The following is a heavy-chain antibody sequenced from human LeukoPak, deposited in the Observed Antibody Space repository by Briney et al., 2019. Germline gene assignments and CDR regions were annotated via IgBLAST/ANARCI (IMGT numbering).Heavy chain of an antibody. V-gene: IGHV4-38-2*02. J-gene: IGHJ3*02. CDR1: GYSITGGYY. Sequence: SETLSLTCTVSGYSITGGYYWGWIRQPPGKGLEWIGSFYHSGSTYYNPSLKSRVTISLDTSKNQFSLKLSSVTAADTAVYYCARRKIGYSSGWRDAFDIWGQGTMVTVSS. CDR2: FYHSGST. CDR3: ARRKIGYSSGWRDAFDI. D-gene: IGHD6-19*01.